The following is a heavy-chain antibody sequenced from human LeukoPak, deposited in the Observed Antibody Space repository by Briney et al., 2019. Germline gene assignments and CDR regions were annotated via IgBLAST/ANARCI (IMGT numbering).Heavy chain of an antibody. D-gene: IGHD3-10*01. V-gene: IGHV3-9*01. CDR2: ISWNSGSI. CDR3: AKDSGHGSGRDDAFDI. Sequence: PGGSLRLSCAASGFTFDDYAMHWVRQAPGKGLEWVSGISWNSGSIGYADSVKGRFTISRDNAKNSLYLQMNSLRAEDTALYYCAKDSGHGSGRDDAFDIWGQGTMVTVSS. J-gene: IGHJ3*02. CDR1: GFTFDDYA.